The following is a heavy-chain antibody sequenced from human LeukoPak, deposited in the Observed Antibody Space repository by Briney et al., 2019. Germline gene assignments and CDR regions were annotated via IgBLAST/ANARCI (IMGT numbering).Heavy chain of an antibody. Sequence: NRGESLKISWKGSGYIFTSYCIGWVRQMPGKGLERMGIIYPGDSDTRYGPSFQGQVTISADKSISTAYLQWSSLKASDTAMYYCARLTRQQLVDYWGQGTLVTVSS. CDR1: GYIFTSYC. J-gene: IGHJ4*02. CDR2: IYPGDSDT. D-gene: IGHD6-13*01. CDR3: ARLTRQQLVDY. V-gene: IGHV5-51*01.